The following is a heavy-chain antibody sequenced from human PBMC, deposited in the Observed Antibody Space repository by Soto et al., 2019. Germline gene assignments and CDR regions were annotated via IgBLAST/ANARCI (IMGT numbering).Heavy chain of an antibody. Sequence: SVKVSCKASGFTFTSSAMQWVRQARGQRLEWIGWIVVGSGNTNYAQKFQERVTMTRDTSTSTAYMELSRLRSDDTAVYYCARGSGSLTYYYYYGMDVWGQGTTVTVSS. CDR1: GFTFTSSA. CDR2: IVVGSGNT. CDR3: ARGSGSLTYYYYYGMDV. V-gene: IGHV1-58*02. J-gene: IGHJ6*02. D-gene: IGHD1-26*01.